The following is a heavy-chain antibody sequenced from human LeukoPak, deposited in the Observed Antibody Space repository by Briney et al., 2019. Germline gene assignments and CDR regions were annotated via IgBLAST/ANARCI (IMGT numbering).Heavy chain of an antibody. V-gene: IGHV4-34*01. CDR2: INHSGST. CDR1: GGSFSGYY. J-gene: IGHJ6*02. CDR3: AREYGDFWSGYLYYYYGMDV. Sequence: PSETLSLTCAVYGGSFSGYYWSWIRQPPGKGLEWIGEINHSGSTNYNPSLKSRVTISVDTSKNQFSLKLSSVTAADTAVYYCAREYGDFWSGYLYYYYGMDVWGQGTTVTVSS. D-gene: IGHD3-3*01.